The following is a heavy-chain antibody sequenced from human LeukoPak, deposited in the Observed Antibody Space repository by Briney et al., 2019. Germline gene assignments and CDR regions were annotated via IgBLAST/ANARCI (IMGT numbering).Heavy chain of an antibody. CDR2: ISTRDTYP. Sequence: GGSLRLSCAASGFTFSSYRMSWVRQAPGKGLQWVSSISTRDTYPNYADSVKGRFTISRDNAKNTLYLQMNSLRAEDTAVYYCETYRSGDFDYWGQGTLVTVSS. V-gene: IGHV3-21*04. D-gene: IGHD2-2*02. J-gene: IGHJ4*02. CDR1: GFTFSSYR. CDR3: ETYRSGDFDY.